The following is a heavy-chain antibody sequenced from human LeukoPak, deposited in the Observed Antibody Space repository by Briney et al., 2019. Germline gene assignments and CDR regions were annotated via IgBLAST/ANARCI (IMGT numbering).Heavy chain of an antibody. Sequence: PSETLSLTCTVSGGSISSGSYYWSWIRQPAGKGLEWIGRIYTSGSTNYNPSLKSRVIISVDTSKNQFSLKLSSVTAADTAVYYCARQGGRPRTYYYDSSGYYSYWGQGTLVTVSS. CDR3: ARQGGRPRTYYYDSSGYYSY. V-gene: IGHV4-61*02. CDR2: IYTSGST. J-gene: IGHJ4*02. CDR1: GGSISSGSYY. D-gene: IGHD3-22*01.